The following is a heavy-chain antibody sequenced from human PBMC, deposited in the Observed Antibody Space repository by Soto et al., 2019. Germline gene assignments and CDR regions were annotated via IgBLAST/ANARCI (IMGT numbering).Heavy chain of an antibody. CDR3: ARTSSGWYFDGMDV. J-gene: IGHJ6*02. CDR2: ISYDGSNK. V-gene: IGHV3-30-3*01. Sequence: QVQLVESGGGVVQPGRSLRLSCAASGFTFSSYAMHWVRQAPGKGLEWVAVISYDGSNKYYADSVKGRFTISRDNSKNTLYLQMNSLRAEDTAVYYCARTSSGWYFDGMDVWGQGTTVTVSS. D-gene: IGHD6-19*01. CDR1: GFTFSSYA.